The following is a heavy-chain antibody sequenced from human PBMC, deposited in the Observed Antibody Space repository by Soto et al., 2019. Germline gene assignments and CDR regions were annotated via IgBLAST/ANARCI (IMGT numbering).Heavy chain of an antibody. CDR2: IHNSGSS. CDR1: GGSINSNAYY. CDR3: ARLRDGYNSFDY. J-gene: IGHJ4*02. Sequence: NPSETLSLTCSVSGGSINSNAYYWSWIRHPPGKGLEWLGYIHNSGSSHYRPSLKSRLNISLDTSKNQFSLKVTSVTPADTAVYSCARLRDGYNSFDYWGLGILVTVSS. D-gene: IGHD5-12*01. V-gene: IGHV4-30-4*01.